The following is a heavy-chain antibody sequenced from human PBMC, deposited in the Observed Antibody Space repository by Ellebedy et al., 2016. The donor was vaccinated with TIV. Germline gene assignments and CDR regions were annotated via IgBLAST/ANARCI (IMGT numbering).Heavy chain of an antibody. CDR2: INPSGGST. D-gene: IGHD6-13*01. Sequence: AASVKVSCKASGYTFTTYYMHWVRQAPGQGLEWMGIINPSGGSTTYAQKFQGRVTMTRDTSTSTVYMELTSLRSEDTAVYYCARGGSGTDWYFDLWGRGTLVTVSS. CDR3: ARGGSGTDWYFDL. V-gene: IGHV1-46*01. J-gene: IGHJ2*01. CDR1: GYTFTTYY.